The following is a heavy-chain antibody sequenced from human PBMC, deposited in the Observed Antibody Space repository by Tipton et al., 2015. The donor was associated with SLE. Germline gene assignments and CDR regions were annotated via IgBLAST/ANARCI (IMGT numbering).Heavy chain of an antibody. D-gene: IGHD5/OR15-5a*01. V-gene: IGHV4-59*11. CDR2: IYYSGGT. J-gene: IGHJ4*02. Sequence: TLSLTCIISGGSIKNHYWSWIRQAPGMGLEWIGYIYYSGGTNYNPSLKSRVTMSLDASKNQFSLKLTSVTATDTAVYYCARESLSRLDYWGQGMLVTVSS. CDR3: ARESLSRLDY. CDR1: GGSIKNHY.